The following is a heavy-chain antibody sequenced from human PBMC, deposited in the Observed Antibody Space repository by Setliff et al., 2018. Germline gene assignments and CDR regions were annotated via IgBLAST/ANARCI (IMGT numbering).Heavy chain of an antibody. Sequence: LRLSCAASGFTFSSYAMSWVRQAPGKGLEWVSAISGSGGSTNYADSVKGRFTISRDNSKNTLYLQMNSLRAEDTAVYYCAKRGPYCSGGTCHYYFDYWGQGTLVTVSS. D-gene: IGHD2-15*01. CDR2: ISGSGGST. CDR1: GFTFSSYA. J-gene: IGHJ4*02. V-gene: IGHV3-23*01. CDR3: AKRGPYCSGGTCHYYFDY.